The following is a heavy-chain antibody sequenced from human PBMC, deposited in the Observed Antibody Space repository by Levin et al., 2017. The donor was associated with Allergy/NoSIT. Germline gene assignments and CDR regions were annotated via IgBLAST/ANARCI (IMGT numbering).Heavy chain of an antibody. CDR3: ARVRRRSGSYYSQHDAFDI. CDR2: IYYSGST. Sequence: PSETLSLTCTVSGGSISSYYWSWIRQPPGKGLEWIGYIYYSGSTNYNPSLKSRVTISVDTSKNQFSLKLSSVTAADTAVYYCARVRRRSGSYYSQHDAFDIWGQGTMVTVSS. CDR1: GGSISSYY. J-gene: IGHJ3*02. V-gene: IGHV4-59*01. D-gene: IGHD3-10*01.